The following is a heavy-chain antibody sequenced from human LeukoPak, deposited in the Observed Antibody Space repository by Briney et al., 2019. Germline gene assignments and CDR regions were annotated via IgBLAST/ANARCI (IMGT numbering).Heavy chain of an antibody. CDR1: GFALSSYG. CDR3: AKDAPSMIVVVTADDAFDI. V-gene: IGHV3-33*06. Sequence: GGSLRLSCAASGFALSSYGMHWVRQAPGKGLEWVAVIWYDGCNEYYADSVKGRFTISRDNSKNTLYLQMNSLRAEDTAVCYCAKDAPSMIVVVTADDAFDIWGQGTMVTVSS. D-gene: IGHD3-22*01. CDR2: IWYDGCNE. J-gene: IGHJ3*02.